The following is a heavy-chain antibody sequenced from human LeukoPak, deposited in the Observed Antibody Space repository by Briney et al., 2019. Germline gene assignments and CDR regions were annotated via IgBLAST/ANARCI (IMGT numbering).Heavy chain of an antibody. V-gene: IGHV3-23*01. CDR3: LPAALQPLVDH. Sequence: GGSLRLSCAASGFTFSSYAMSWVRQAPGKGLEWVSAISGSGGSTYYADSVKGRFTISRDNSKNTLYLQMNSLSAEDTAVYYCLPAALQPLVDHWGQGTLVTVSS. CDR1: GFTFSSYA. CDR2: ISGSGGST. J-gene: IGHJ4*02. D-gene: IGHD2-2*01.